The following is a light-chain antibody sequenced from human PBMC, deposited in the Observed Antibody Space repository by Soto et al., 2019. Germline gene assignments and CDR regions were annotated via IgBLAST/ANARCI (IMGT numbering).Light chain of an antibody. Sequence: EIVLTQSPATLSLSPGERATLSCRASQSVSSDLAWYHQKPGQAPRLLIYGASTRATGIPARFSGSGSGTEFTLTLSSLEPEDFAVYYCQQRAGSSTFGQGTRREIK. CDR1: QSVSSD. V-gene: IGKV3-11*01. CDR2: GAS. J-gene: IGKJ5*01. CDR3: QQRAGSST.